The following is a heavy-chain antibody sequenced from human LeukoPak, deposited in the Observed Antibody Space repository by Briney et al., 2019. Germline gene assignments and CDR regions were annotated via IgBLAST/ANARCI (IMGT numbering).Heavy chain of an antibody. CDR2: IIPIFGTT. D-gene: IGHD4-17*01. CDR3: ARGLPTYYYYHMDV. V-gene: IGHV1-69*05. CDR1: GGTFSSYD. Sequence: ASVTVSCKASGGTFSSYDIRWVRQAPGQGLEWMGGIIPIFGTTNYAQKFQGRVTITTDESTSTAYMELSSLRSEDTAVYYCARGLPTYYYYHMDVWGKGTTVTVSS. J-gene: IGHJ6*03.